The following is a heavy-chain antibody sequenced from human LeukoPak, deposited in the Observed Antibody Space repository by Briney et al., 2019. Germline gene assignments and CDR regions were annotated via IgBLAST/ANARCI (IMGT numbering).Heavy chain of an antibody. V-gene: IGHV1-2*02. Sequence: APVKLCCTASGYTFTGYYMHWVRQSPGQGLEWMGWIDPNSGGTNYAQKFQGRVTVTRDTSISTAYMELGRLKSDDTAVYYCAKWRGYSSGWSGPFDDWGQETVVTVSS. D-gene: IGHD6-19*01. CDR1: GYTFTGYY. J-gene: IGHJ4*01. CDR3: AKWRGYSSGWSGPFDD. CDR2: IDPNSGGT.